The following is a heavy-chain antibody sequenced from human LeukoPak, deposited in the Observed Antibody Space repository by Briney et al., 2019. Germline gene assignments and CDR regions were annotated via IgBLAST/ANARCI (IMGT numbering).Heavy chain of an antibody. CDR1: GGSFSGYY. CDR3: ARGYYYGSGSYYNNFDY. CDR2: INHSGST. D-gene: IGHD3-10*01. Sequence: PSETLSLTCAVYGGSFSGYYCSWIRQPPGKGLEWIGEINHSGSTNYNPSLKSRVTISVDTSKNQFSLKLSSVTAADTAVYYCARGYYYGSGSYYNNFDYWGQGTLVTVSS. V-gene: IGHV4-34*01. J-gene: IGHJ4*02.